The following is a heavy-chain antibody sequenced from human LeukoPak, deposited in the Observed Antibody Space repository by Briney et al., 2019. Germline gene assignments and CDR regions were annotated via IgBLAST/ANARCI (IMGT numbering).Heavy chain of an antibody. V-gene: IGHV3-43*02. CDR3: ASLDYDSSGSHFDY. D-gene: IGHD3-22*01. CDR1: GFTFDDYA. J-gene: IGHJ4*02. CDR2: ISGDGGST. Sequence: PGGSLRLSCAASGFTFDDYAMHWVRQAPGKGLEWVSLISGDGGSTYYADSVKGRFTISRDNSKNSLYLQMNNVRTEDTALYYCASLDYDSSGSHFDYWGQGTLVTVSS.